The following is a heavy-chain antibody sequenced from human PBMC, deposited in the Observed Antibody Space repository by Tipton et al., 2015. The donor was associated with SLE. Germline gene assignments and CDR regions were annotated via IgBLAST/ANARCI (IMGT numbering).Heavy chain of an antibody. CDR2: ISSSSSYI. V-gene: IGHV3-21*04. Sequence: SLRLSCAASGFTFSSYWMHWVRQAPGKGLEWVSSISSSSSYIYYADSVKGRFTISRDNAKNSLYLQMNSLRAEDTAVYYCAKDYDSSGSPRAFDIWGQGTMVTVSS. CDR3: AKDYDSSGSPRAFDI. J-gene: IGHJ3*02. D-gene: IGHD3-22*01. CDR1: GFTFSSYW.